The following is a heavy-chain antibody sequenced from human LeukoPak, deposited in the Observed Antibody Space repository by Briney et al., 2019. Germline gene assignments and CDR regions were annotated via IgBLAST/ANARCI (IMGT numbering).Heavy chain of an antibody. CDR3: ARPRYSSGALLY. CDR2: INHSGST. CDR1: GGSFSGYY. V-gene: IGHV4-34*01. J-gene: IGHJ4*02. D-gene: IGHD6-19*01. Sequence: SETPSLTCAVYGGSFSGYYWSWIRQPPEKGLEWIGEINHSGSTNYNPSLKSRVTISVDTSKNQFSLKLSPVTAADTAVYYCARPRYSSGALLYWGQGTLVTVSS.